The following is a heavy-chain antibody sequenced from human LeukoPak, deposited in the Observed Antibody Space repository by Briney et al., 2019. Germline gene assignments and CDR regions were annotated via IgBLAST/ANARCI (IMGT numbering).Heavy chain of an antibody. CDR3: ARKGNERWHPLDY. V-gene: IGHV1-2*02. Sequence: ASVTVSCKASGYTFTGYYMHWVGPPPAQGLEWMGWINTNSGGTNYAQKFQGRVPMTRDTSISTAYMELSRVRSDDRAVYYCARKGNERWHPLDYWGQGTLVTVSS. CDR2: INTNSGGT. CDR1: GYTFTGYY. D-gene: IGHD5-24*01. J-gene: IGHJ4*02.